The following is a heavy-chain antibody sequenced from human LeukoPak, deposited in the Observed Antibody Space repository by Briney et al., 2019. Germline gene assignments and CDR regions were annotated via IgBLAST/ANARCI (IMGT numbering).Heavy chain of an antibody. J-gene: IGHJ4*02. D-gene: IGHD3-10*01. CDR1: GFTFSSYA. Sequence: PGGSLRLSCAASGFTFSSYAMSWVRQAPGKGLEWVSAISGSGGSTYYAASVTGRFTISRDNSKNTLYLQMNSLRAEDTAVYYCAVSRPDYGSGPYYFDYWGQGTLVTVSS. CDR3: AVSRPDYGSGPYYFDY. V-gene: IGHV3-23*01. CDR2: ISGSGGST.